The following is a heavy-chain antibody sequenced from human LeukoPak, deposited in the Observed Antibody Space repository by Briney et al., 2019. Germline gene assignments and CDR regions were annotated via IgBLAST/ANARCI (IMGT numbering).Heavy chain of an antibody. CDR2: IIPLFGTA. D-gene: IGHD3-9*01. CDR1: GGTFNSYS. Sequence: ASVKVSCKASGGTFNSYSISWVRQAPGQGLEWMGGIIPLFGTANYAQKFQGRVTITADESTTTASMELSSLRSEDSAVYYCARGDDILTAYLYWGQGTLVTVPS. V-gene: IGHV1-69*13. CDR3: ARGDDILTAYLY. J-gene: IGHJ4*02.